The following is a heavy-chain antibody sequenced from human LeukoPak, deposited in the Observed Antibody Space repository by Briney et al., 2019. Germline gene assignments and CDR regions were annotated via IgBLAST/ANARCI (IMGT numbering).Heavy chain of an antibody. V-gene: IGHV4-59*01. J-gene: IGHJ3*02. CDR1: GGSISSYY. CDR3: AGYDSSGYRDAFDI. D-gene: IGHD3-22*01. CDR2: IHYSGST. Sequence: SETLSLTCTVSGGSISSYYWSWIRQPPGKGLEWIGYIHYSGSTNYNPSLKSRVTISVDTSKNQFSLKLSSVTAADTAVYYCAGYDSSGYRDAFDIWGQGTMVTVSS.